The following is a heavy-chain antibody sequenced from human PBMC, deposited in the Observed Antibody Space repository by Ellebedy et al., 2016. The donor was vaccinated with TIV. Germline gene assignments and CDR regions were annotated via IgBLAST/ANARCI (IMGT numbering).Heavy chain of an antibody. J-gene: IGHJ4*02. CDR2: VYYSGSP. CDR1: GGSVSSTRYY. Sequence: MPSETLSLTCSLSGGSVSSTRYYWAWIRQPPGKGLEYIGSVYYSGSPYYNPSFKSRVTLSADTSKNQFSLNLRTATAADTAVYYCARTDPWQPIDDWGQGILVSVSS. D-gene: IGHD2-21*02. V-gene: IGHV4-39*01. CDR3: ARTDPWQPIDD.